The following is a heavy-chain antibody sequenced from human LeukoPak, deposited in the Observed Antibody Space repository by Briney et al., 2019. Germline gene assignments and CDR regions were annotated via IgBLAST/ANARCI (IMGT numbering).Heavy chain of an antibody. CDR3: AKEISGPFPGMDV. J-gene: IGHJ6*02. CDR1: GFTFSSYG. D-gene: IGHD3-10*01. Sequence: QPGGSLRLSCAASGFTFSSYGMHWVRQAPGKGLEWVAVISYDGSNKYYADSVKGRFTISRDNSKNTLYLQMNSLRAEDTAVYYCAKEISGPFPGMDVWGQGTTVTVSS. CDR2: ISYDGSNK. V-gene: IGHV3-30*18.